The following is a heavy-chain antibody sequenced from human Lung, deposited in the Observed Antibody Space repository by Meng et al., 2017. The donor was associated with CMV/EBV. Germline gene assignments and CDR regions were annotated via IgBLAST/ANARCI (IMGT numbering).Heavy chain of an antibody. CDR2: ISAYNGNT. CDR1: GFTFTAYF. Sequence: QVQLVQAGAEVKKPWVSLKLSCETSGFTFTAYFMHWLRQAPGQGLEWMGWISAYNGNTNYAQTLQGRVTMTTDTSTSTAYMELRSLRSDDTAVYYCARVEVGITSGDYWGQGTLVTVSS. V-gene: IGHV1-18*01. J-gene: IGHJ4*02. CDR3: ARVEVGITSGDY. D-gene: IGHD1-26*01.